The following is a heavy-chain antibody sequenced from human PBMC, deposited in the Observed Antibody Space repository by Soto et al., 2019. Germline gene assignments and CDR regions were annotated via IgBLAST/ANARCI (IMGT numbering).Heavy chain of an antibody. CDR3: ARANESSSPKRYYFDY. J-gene: IGHJ4*02. CDR1: GGSISSGGYY. Sequence: QVQLQESGPGPVKPSQTLSLTCTVSGGSISSGGYYWSWIRQHPGKGLEWIGYIYYSGSTYYNPSLKSRVTISVDTSKNQFSLKLSSVTAADTAVYYCARANESSSPKRYYFDYWGQGTLVTVSS. D-gene: IGHD6-13*01. CDR2: IYYSGST. V-gene: IGHV4-31*03.